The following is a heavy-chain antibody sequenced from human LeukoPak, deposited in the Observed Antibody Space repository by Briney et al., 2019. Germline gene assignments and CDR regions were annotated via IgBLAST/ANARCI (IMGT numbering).Heavy chain of an antibody. CDR3: ARTYYDSSGYSLFDY. V-gene: IGHV4-34*01. D-gene: IGHD3-22*01. CDR1: GGSFSGYY. CDR2: INHSGST. Sequence: SETLSLTCAVYGGSFSGYYWSWIRQPPGKGLEWIGEINHSGSTNYNPSLKSRVTISVDTSKNQFSLKLSSVTAADTAVYYCARTYYDSSGYSLFDYWGQGTLVTVSS. J-gene: IGHJ4*02.